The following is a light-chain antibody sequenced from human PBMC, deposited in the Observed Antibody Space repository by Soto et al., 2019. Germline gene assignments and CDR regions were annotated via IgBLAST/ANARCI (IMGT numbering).Light chain of an antibody. J-gene: IGLJ2*01. CDR1: SSNIGAGYD. CDR3: QSYDSSLSGWVV. V-gene: IGLV1-40*01. Sequence: QAVVTQPPSVSGAPGQRVTISCTGSSSNIGAGYDVHWYQQLPGTAPKLLIYGNSNRPSGVPDRSSGSKSGTSASLAITGLQAEDEADYYCQSYDSSLSGWVVFGGGTKLTVL. CDR2: GNS.